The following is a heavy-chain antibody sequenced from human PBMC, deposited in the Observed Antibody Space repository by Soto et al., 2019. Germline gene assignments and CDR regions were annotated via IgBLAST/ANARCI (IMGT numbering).Heavy chain of an antibody. CDR3: AKAPDIVVVPAGGSSYYFDY. CDR2: ISGSGGST. Sequence: EVQLLESGGGLVQPGGSLRLSCAASGFTFSSYAMSWVRQAPGKGLEWVSAISGSGGSTYYADSVKGQFTISRVNSKNTLYLQMNSLRAEDTAVYYCAKAPDIVVVPAGGSSYYFDYWGQGTLVTVSS. J-gene: IGHJ4*02. V-gene: IGHV3-23*01. CDR1: GFTFSSYA. D-gene: IGHD2-2*01.